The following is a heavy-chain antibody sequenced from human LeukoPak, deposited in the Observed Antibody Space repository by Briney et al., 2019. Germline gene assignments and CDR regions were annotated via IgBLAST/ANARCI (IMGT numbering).Heavy chain of an antibody. CDR1: GFTFCSYG. CDR3: AKDQEGVVPGAIWEAYGYYGMDV. CDR2: ISYDGSHK. D-gene: IGHD2-2*01. V-gene: IGHV3-30*18. Sequence: GRPLRLSCAASGFTFCSYGMHWVRQAPGKGLEWVAVISYDGSHKYYADSVKGRLTISRDNSKNTLYLQMNSLRAEDTAVYYCAKDQEGVVPGAIWEAYGYYGMDVWGQGTTVTVSS. J-gene: IGHJ6*02.